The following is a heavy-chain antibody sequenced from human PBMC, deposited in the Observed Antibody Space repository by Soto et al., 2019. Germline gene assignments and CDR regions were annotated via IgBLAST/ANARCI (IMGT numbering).Heavy chain of an antibody. D-gene: IGHD4-17*01. J-gene: IGHJ4*02. CDR3: ARNGDYPLDY. CDR1: GGSFSGYY. V-gene: IGHV4-34*01. Sequence: PSVTLSLTCAVDGGSFSGYYWSWIRQPPGKGLEWIGEINHSGSTNYNPSLKSRVTISVDTSKNQFSLKLSSVTAADTAVYYWARNGDYPLDYWGQGTLVTVSS. CDR2: INHSGST.